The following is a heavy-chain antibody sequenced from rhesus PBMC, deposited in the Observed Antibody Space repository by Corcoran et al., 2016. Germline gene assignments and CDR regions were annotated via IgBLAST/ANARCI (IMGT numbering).Heavy chain of an antibody. Sequence: QVQLQESGPGLVKPSETLSLTCAVSGGSISDDYYWSWIRQPPGKGLEWIGYIYGSGGGTNYNPSLKNRVTISIDTSKNQFSLKLSSVTAADTAVYYCARDRWYSWNNNYGLDSWGQGVVVTVSS. V-gene: IGHV4-106*01. J-gene: IGHJ6*01. CDR3: ARDRWYSWNNNYGLDS. CDR1: GGSISDDYY. CDR2: IYGSGGGT. D-gene: IGHD1-20*01.